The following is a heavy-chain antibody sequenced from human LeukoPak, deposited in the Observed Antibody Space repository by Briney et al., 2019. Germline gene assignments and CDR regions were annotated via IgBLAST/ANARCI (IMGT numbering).Heavy chain of an antibody. CDR3: AKAELGTLAGDFDY. Sequence: GGSLRLSCAASGFTFSSYAMSWVRQAPGKGLEWVSAISGSGGSTYYADSVKGRFTISRDNSKNTLYLQMNSLRAEDTAVFYFAKAELGTLAGDFDYWGQGTLVTVSS. V-gene: IGHV3-23*01. J-gene: IGHJ4*02. CDR1: GFTFSSYA. CDR2: ISGSGGST. D-gene: IGHD7-27*01.